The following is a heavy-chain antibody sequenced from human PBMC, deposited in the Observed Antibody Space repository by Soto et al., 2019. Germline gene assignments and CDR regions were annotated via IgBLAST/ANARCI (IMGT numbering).Heavy chain of an antibody. Sequence: GESLKISCKGSGYNFAGYWIAWVRQMPGKGLVLMGIIYPSDSDTRYRPSFQGQVTISADKCISSSYLQWSSLRDSDTAMYYCARGGVSTRNFDYWVQGTQVTVS. CDR2: IYPSDSDT. CDR3: ARGGVSTRNFDY. CDR1: GYNFAGYW. V-gene: IGHV5-51*01. D-gene: IGHD3-3*01. J-gene: IGHJ4*02.